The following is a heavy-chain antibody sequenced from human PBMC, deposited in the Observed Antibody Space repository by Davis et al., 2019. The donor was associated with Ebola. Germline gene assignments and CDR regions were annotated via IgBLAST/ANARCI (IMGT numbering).Heavy chain of an antibody. J-gene: IGHJ6*04. D-gene: IGHD4-17*01. CDR2: INPNSGGT. CDR1: GYTFTGYY. CDR3: ARGTTVTRYGMDV. Sequence: AASVKVSCKASGYTFTGYYMHWVRQAPGQGLEWMGRINPNSGGTNYAQKFQGRATMTRDTSISTAYMELSRLRSDDTAVYYCARGTTVTRYGMDVWGKGTTVTVSS. V-gene: IGHV1-2*06.